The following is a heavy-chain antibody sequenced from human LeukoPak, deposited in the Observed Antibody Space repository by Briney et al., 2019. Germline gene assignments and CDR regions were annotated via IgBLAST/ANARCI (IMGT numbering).Heavy chain of an antibody. V-gene: IGHV5-51*01. CDR2: IYPGDSDT. J-gene: IGHJ4*02. CDR1: GYSFTTFW. Sequence: GEALQISCKGSGYSFTTFWIGWVRQMPGKGLEWMGIIYPGDSDTRYSPSFQGQVTISADKSSSTAYLQWSSLKASDTAMYYCARSAPDDTSGYYLNYWGQGTLVTVSS. D-gene: IGHD3-22*01. CDR3: ARSAPDDTSGYYLNY.